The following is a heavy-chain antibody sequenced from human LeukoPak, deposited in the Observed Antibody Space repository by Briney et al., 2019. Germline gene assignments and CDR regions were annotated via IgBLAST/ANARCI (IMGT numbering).Heavy chain of an antibody. V-gene: IGHV3-53*01. Sequence: GGSLRLSCAASGFTVSSNYMSWFRQAPGKGLEWVSVIYSGGSTYYADSVKGRFTISRDNSKNTLYLQMNSLRAEDTAVYYCARGEYYYDSSGYSQYPYFDYWGQGTLVSVSS. CDR2: IYSGGST. J-gene: IGHJ4*02. D-gene: IGHD3-22*01. CDR1: GFTVSSNY. CDR3: ARGEYYYDSSGYSQYPYFDY.